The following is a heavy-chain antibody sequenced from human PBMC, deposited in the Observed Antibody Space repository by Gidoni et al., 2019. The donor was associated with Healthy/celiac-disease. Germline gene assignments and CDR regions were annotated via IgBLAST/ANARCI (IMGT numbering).Heavy chain of an antibody. CDR2: FDPEDGET. CDR3: ATVISGSYFDY. J-gene: IGHJ4*02. V-gene: IGHV1-24*01. Sequence: WVRQAPGKGLEWMGGFDPEDGETIYAQKFQGRVTMTEDTSTDTAYMELSSLRSEDTAVYYCATVISGSYFDYWGQGTLVTVSS. D-gene: IGHD1-26*01.